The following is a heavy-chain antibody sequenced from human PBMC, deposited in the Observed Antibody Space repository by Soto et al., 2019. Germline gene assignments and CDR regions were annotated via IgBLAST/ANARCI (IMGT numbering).Heavy chain of an antibody. CDR2: IYYSGST. Sequence: SETLSLTCTVSGGSISSSSYYLVWIRQPPGKGLEWIGSIYYSGSTYYNPSLKSRVTISVDTSKNQFSLKLSSVTAADTAVYYCARQGAKQLHKSNFDYWGQGTLVTVSS. D-gene: IGHD6-6*01. CDR1: GGSISSSSYY. CDR3: ARQGAKQLHKSNFDY. V-gene: IGHV4-39*01. J-gene: IGHJ4*02.